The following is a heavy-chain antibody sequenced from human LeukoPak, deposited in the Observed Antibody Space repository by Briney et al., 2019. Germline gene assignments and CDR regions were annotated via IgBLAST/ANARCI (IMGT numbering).Heavy chain of an antibody. CDR3: ARVPRDGYNLYFDY. J-gene: IGHJ4*02. V-gene: IGHV1-18*01. D-gene: IGHD5-24*01. CDR2: ISAYNGNT. CDR1: GYTFTSYG. Sequence: GASVNVSCQASGYTFTSYGISWVRQAAGRGREWMGWISAYNGNTNYAQKLQGRVTMTTETSTSTAYMELRSLRSDDTAVYYCARVPRDGYNLYFDYWGQGTLVTVSS.